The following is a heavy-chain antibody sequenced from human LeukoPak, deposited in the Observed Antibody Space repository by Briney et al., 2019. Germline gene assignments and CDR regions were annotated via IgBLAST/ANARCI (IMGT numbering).Heavy chain of an antibody. D-gene: IGHD6-6*01. V-gene: IGHV1-46*01. Sequence: GASVKVSCKVSGYSLTALAIHWVRQAPGQGLEWMGIINPSGGSTSYAQKFQGRVTMTRDMSTSTDYMELSSLRSEDTAVYYCARVYGSSKFDPWGQGTLVTVSS. CDR3: ARVYGSSKFDP. J-gene: IGHJ5*02. CDR2: INPSGGST. CDR1: GYSLTALA.